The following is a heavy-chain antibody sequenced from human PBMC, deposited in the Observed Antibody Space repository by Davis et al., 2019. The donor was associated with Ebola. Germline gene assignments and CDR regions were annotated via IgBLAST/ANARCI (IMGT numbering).Heavy chain of an antibody. J-gene: IGHJ6*02. CDR1: GFTFSSYW. D-gene: IGHD3-10*01. Sequence: MPGGSLRLSCAASGFTFSSYWMSWVRQAPGKGLEWIGEINHSGSTNYNPSLKSRVTISVDTSKNQFSLKLSSVTAADTAVYYCARGGVRVRYYYYGMDVWGQGTTVTVSS. CDR3: ARGGVRVRYYYYGMDV. V-gene: IGHV4-34*01. CDR2: INHSGST.